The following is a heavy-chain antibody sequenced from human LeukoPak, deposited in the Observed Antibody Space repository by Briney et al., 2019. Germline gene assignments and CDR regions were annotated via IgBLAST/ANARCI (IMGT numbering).Heavy chain of an antibody. CDR3: ARAKYVDTAMVTPDAFDI. CDR2: IYYSGST. CDR1: GGSISSSSYY. D-gene: IGHD5-18*01. V-gene: IGHV4-39*07. J-gene: IGHJ3*02. Sequence: PSETLSLTCTVSGGSISSSSYYWGWIRQPPGKGLEWIGSIYYSGSTYYNPSLKSRVTISVDTSKNQFSLKLSSVTAADTAVYYCARAKYVDTAMVTPDAFDIWGQGTMVTVSS.